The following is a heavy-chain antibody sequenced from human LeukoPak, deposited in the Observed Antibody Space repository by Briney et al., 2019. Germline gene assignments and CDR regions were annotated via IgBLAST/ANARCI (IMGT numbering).Heavy chain of an antibody. CDR2: IYSGGST. J-gene: IGHJ6*02. CDR1: GFTFSSNY. D-gene: IGHD2-2*01. V-gene: IGHV3-53*01. Sequence: GGSLRLSCAASGFTFSSNYMSWVRQAPGKGLEWVSLIYSGGSTYYADSVKGRFTIARDNSKNTLYLQMNSLRAEDTAVYYCARAYCSSTSCYMDVWGQGTTVTVFS. CDR3: ARAYCSSTSCYMDV.